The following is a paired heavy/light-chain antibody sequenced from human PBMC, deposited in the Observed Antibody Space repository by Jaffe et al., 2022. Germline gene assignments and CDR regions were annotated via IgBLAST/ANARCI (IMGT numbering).Light chain of an antibody. Sequence: DIQMTQSPSTLSACVGDRVTITCRASQSISIWLAWYQQKPGKAPKVLIYKASSLESGVPSRFSGSGYGTEFTLTISSLQPDDFATYYCQRYNSYSATFGQGTKVEF. V-gene: IGKV1-5*03. CDR3: QRYNSYSAT. CDR2: KAS. J-gene: IGKJ1*01. CDR1: QSISIW.
Heavy chain of an antibody. CDR3: AKDEIYYGSGSFLSYFDY. CDR2: IQYDLTNK. Sequence: QVQLVESGGGVVQPGESLRLSCAASGFTFSSYGMHWVRQAPGKGLEWVAFIQYDLTNKYYADSVKGRFSISRDNSKNTLFLQMDSLRTEDTAVYYCAKDEIYYGSGSFLSYFDYWGQGTLVTVSS. V-gene: IGHV3-30*02. J-gene: IGHJ4*02. CDR1: GFTFSSYG. D-gene: IGHD3-10*01.